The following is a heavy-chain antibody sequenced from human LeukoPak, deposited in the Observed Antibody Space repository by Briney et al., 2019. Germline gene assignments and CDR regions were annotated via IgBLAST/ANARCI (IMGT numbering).Heavy chain of an antibody. V-gene: IGHV3-30*02. CDR3: ARDAVDTAMDESGDY. CDR2: IRYDGSNK. CDR1: GFTFSSCG. J-gene: IGHJ4*02. D-gene: IGHD5-18*01. Sequence: PGGSLRLSCAASGFTFSSCGMHWVRQAPGKGLEWVAFIRYDGSNKYYADSVKGRFTISRGNSKNTLYLQMNSLRAEDTAVYYCARDAVDTAMDESGDYWGQGTLVTVSS.